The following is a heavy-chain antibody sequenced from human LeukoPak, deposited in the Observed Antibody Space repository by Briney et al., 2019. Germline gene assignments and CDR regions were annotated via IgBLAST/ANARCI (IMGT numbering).Heavy chain of an antibody. CDR1: GGSISSGGYF. V-gene: IGHV4-31*03. Sequence: SETLSLTCTVSGGSISSGGYFWSCIRQHPGKGLGWIGYIYYSGSTYYNPSLKSRVTISVDTSKNQFSLKLSSVTAADTAVYYCARVLRGRIAVAGTFDYWGQGTLVTVSS. J-gene: IGHJ4*02. CDR2: IYYSGST. CDR3: ARVLRGRIAVAGTFDY. D-gene: IGHD6-19*01.